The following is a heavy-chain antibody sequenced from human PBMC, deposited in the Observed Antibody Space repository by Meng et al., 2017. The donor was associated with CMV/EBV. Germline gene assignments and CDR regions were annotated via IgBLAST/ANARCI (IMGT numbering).Heavy chain of an antibody. CDR3: ARDLWEMATISPYYSSYGIDV. D-gene: IGHD5-24*01. J-gene: IGHJ6*02. V-gene: IGHV1-46*01. CDR2: INPSGGST. Sequence: ASVKVSCKASGYTFTSYYMHWVRQAPGQGLEWMGIINPSGGSTSYAQKFQGRVTMTRDTSTSTVYMELSSLRSEDTSVSYCARDLWEMATISPYYSSYGIDVWGHVTTVTVSS. CDR1: GYTFTSYY.